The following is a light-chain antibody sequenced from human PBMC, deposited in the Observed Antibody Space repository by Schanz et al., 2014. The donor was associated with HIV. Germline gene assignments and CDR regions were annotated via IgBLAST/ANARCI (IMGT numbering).Light chain of an antibody. CDR1: QSVRSSY. J-gene: IGKJ2*01. CDR3: QQYGTSPKT. Sequence: EIVLTQSPGTLSLSPGERATLSCRASQSVRSSYLAWYQQKPGQAPRLLIYGASSRAPGIPERFSGWGSGTDFTLTISRLEPEDVAVYFCQQYGTSPKTFGLGTRLEIK. V-gene: IGKV3-20*01. CDR2: GAS.